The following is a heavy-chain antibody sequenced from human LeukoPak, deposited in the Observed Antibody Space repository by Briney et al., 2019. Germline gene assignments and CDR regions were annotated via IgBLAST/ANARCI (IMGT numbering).Heavy chain of an antibody. CDR2: IIPIFGTA. Sequence: GASVKVSCKASGGTFSSYAISWVRQAPGQGREWMGGIIPIFGTANYAQKFQGRVTITADESTSTAYMELSSLRSEDTAVYYCARDPGVAAAGTDPNFVYWGQGTLVTVSS. CDR3: ARDPGVAAAGTDPNFVY. J-gene: IGHJ4*02. D-gene: IGHD6-13*01. V-gene: IGHV1-69*13. CDR1: GGTFSSYA.